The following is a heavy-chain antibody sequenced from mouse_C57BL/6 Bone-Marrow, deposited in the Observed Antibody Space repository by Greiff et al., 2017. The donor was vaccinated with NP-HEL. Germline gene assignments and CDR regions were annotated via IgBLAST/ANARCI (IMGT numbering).Heavy chain of an antibody. CDR1: GYTFTSYW. CDR3: ARLSYDYLYYAMDY. V-gene: IGHV1-64*01. Sequence: QVQLQQPGAELVKPGASVKLSCKASGYTFTSYWMHWVKQRPGQGLEWIGMIHPNSGSTNYNEKFKSKATLTVDKSSSTAYMQLSSLTSEDSAVYYCARLSYDYLYYAMDYWGQGTSVTVSS. D-gene: IGHD2-4*01. CDR2: IHPNSGST. J-gene: IGHJ4*01.